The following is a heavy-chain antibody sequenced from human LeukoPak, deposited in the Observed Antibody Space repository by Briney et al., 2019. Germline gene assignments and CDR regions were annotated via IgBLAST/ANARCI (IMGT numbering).Heavy chain of an antibody. CDR3: AVAYSSILY. V-gene: IGHV3-48*04. CDR1: GFTFSTYN. Sequence: GGSLRLSCAASGFTFSTYNMNWVRQAPGKWLEWVSYISSSGSTIYYADSVKGRFTISRDNAKNSLYLQMNSLRAEDTAVYYCAVAYSSILYWGQGTLVTVSS. D-gene: IGHD6-13*01. J-gene: IGHJ4*02. CDR2: ISSSGSTI.